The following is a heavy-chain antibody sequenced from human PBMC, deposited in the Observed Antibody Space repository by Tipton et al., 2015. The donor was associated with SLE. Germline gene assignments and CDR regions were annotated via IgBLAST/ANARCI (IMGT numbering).Heavy chain of an antibody. CDR2: MNPNSGYT. CDR1: GYTFTSYD. CDR3: AREGDGFDY. V-gene: IGHV1-8*01. D-gene: IGHD2-8*01. Sequence: QLVQSGAEVKKPGASVKVSCKASGYTFTSYDISWVRQATGQGLEWMGWMNPNSGYTGYPQRFQGRVTMTRNTSISTAYMELSSLSSEDTAVYYCAREGDGFDYWGQGTLVTVSS. J-gene: IGHJ4*02.